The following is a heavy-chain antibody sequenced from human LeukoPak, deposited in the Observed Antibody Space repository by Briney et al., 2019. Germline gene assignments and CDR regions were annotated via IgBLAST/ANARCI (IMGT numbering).Heavy chain of an antibody. CDR1: GGSISSSSYY. Sequence: SETLSLTCTVSGGSISSSSYYWGWIRQPPGKGLEWIGSIYYSGSTYYNLSLKRRVTISVDTSKNQFYLKLSSVTAADTAVYYCARQSGSYYPHYFDYWGQGTLVTVSS. CDR3: ARQSGSYYPHYFDY. CDR2: IYYSGST. V-gene: IGHV4-39*01. D-gene: IGHD1-26*01. J-gene: IGHJ4*02.